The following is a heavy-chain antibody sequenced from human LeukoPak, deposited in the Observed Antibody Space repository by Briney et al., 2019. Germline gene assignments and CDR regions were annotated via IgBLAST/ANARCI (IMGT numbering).Heavy chain of an antibody. D-gene: IGHD2-15*01. CDR3: ARGYCSGGSCHDWFDP. CDR2: IYPGDSDT. V-gene: IGHV5-51*01. J-gene: IGHJ5*02. Sequence: GESLKISCKGSGYSFTSYWIGWVRQMPGKGLEWMGIIYPGDSDTRYSPSVQGQVTISADKSISTAYLQWSSLKASDTAMYYCARGYCSGGSCHDWFDPWGQGTLVTVSS. CDR1: GYSFTSYW.